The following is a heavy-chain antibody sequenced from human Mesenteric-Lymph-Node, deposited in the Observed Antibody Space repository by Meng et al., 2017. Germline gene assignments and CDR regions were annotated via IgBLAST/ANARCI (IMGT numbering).Heavy chain of an antibody. CDR2: IYYSGST. CDR3: ARQSGYFDY. V-gene: IGHV4-59*08. D-gene: IGHD3-10*01. J-gene: IGHJ4*02. CDR1: GGSISSCY. Sequence: QVQLQESGPGLVKPSETLSRTCTVSGGSISSCYWSWIRQPPGKGLEWIGHIYYSGSTNYNPSLKSRVTISVDTSKNQFSLKLSSVTATDTAAYYCARQSGYFDYWGQGTLVTVSS.